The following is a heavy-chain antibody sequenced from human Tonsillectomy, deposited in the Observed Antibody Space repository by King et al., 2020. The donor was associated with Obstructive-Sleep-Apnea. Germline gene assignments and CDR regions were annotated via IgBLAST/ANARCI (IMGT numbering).Heavy chain of an antibody. CDR3: ARQAFVVVTTIKSWHFDL. D-gene: IGHD2-21*02. CDR2: ISYTGTA. J-gene: IGHJ2*01. CDR1: CGSISSSNYY. Sequence: QLQESGPGLVKPSETLSLTCTVSCGSISSSNYYLGWIRHPPGEGLEWIGSISYTGTAYYSPALKSRVTISVDTSKNQFSLRLNSVTAADTAVYYCARQAFVVVTTIKSWHFDLWGRGTLVTVSS. V-gene: IGHV4-39*01.